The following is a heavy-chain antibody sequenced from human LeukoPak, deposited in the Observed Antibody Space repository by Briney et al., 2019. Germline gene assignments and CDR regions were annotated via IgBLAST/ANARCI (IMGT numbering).Heavy chain of an antibody. Sequence: GASVKVSCKASGYTFTSYSISWVRQAPGQGLEWMGWISAYNGNANYAQNLQGRVTMTTDTSTSTAYMELRSLRSDDTAVYYCVRYFDWPRPFDYWGQGTLVTVSS. V-gene: IGHV1-18*04. CDR1: GYTFTSYS. D-gene: IGHD3-9*01. J-gene: IGHJ4*02. CDR2: ISAYNGNA. CDR3: VRYFDWPRPFDY.